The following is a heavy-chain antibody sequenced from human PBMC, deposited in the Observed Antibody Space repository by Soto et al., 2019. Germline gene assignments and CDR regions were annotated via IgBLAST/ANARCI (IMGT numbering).Heavy chain of an antibody. CDR1: GGSISSYY. D-gene: IGHD4-4*01. CDR2: IYYSGST. Sequence: SETLSLTCTVSGGSISSYYWSWIRQPPGKGLEWIGYIYYSGSTNYNPSLKSRVTISVDRSKNQFSLKLSSVTAADTAVYYCARGRATVGWFDPWGQGTLVTVSS. CDR3: ARGRATVGWFDP. J-gene: IGHJ5*02. V-gene: IGHV4-59*12.